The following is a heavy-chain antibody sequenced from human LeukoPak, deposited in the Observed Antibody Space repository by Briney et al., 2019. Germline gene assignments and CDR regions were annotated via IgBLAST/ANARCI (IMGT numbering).Heavy chain of an antibody. CDR3: AREHYSILRSNYYYMDV. J-gene: IGHJ6*03. CDR1: SGSFSGYY. D-gene: IGHD4-11*01. V-gene: IGHV4-34*01. CDR2: INHSGST. Sequence: SETLSLTCAVYSGSFSGYYWSWIRQPPGKGLEWIGEINHSGSTNYNPSLKSRVTISVDTSKNQFSLKLSSVTVADTAVYYCAREHYSILRSNYYYMDVWGKGTTVTVSS.